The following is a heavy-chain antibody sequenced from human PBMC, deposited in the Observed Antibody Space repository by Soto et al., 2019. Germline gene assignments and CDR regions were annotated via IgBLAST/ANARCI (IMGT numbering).Heavy chain of an antibody. J-gene: IGHJ4*02. CDR3: ARQRTTVVTQAYFDH. D-gene: IGHD2-21*02. CDR1: GESISSSSYY. V-gene: IGHV4-39*01. Sequence: SETLSLTCIVSGESISSSSYYWGWIHQPPGKGLEWIGSIYYSGRTYYNPSFKSRVTISIDTSKNQFSLKLSSVTATDTAVYYCARQRTTVVTQAYFDHWGQGALVTVSS. CDR2: IYYSGRT.